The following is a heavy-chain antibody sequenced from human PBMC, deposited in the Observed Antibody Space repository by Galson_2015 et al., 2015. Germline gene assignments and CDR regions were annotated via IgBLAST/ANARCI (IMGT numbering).Heavy chain of an antibody. CDR2: ISYDGDNE. V-gene: IGHV3-30*18. CDR1: GFNFNSYA. CDR3: AKGPYSNSWYSDS. D-gene: IGHD6-13*01. Sequence: SLRLSCAASGFNFNSYAIHWLRQAPGKGLEWVAVISYDGDNEYYADSVKGRFTISRDNSKNTLYLQTNSLRPEDTAVYYCAKGPYSNSWYSDSWGQGTLVTVSS. J-gene: IGHJ4*02.